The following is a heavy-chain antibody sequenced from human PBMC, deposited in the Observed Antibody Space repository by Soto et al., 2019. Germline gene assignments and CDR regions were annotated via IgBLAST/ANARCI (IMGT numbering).Heavy chain of an antibody. CDR2: ISGSGGST. CDR1: GFTFSSYA. CDR3: AKDFPTVTTSGYYYYGMDV. Sequence: EVQLLESGGGLVQPGGSLRLSCAASGFTFSSYAMSWVRQAPGKGLEWVSAISGSGGSTYYADSVKGRFTISRDKSKNTMYLQMNSLRAEDTAVYYCAKDFPTVTTSGYYYYGMDVWGQGTTVTVSS. D-gene: IGHD4-17*01. J-gene: IGHJ6*01. V-gene: IGHV3-23*01.